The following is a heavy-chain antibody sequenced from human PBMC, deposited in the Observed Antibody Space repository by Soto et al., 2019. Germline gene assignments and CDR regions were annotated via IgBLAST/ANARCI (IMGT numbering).Heavy chain of an antibody. CDR1: GFTFSSYA. D-gene: IGHD3-3*01. Sequence: PGGSLRLSCAASGFTFSSYAMSWVRQAPGKGLEWVSAISGSGGSTYYADSVKGRFTISRDNSKNTLYLQMNSLRAEDTAVYYCAKDLWSNSFYYDFWGGYTNFDYWGQGTLVTVSS. CDR2: ISGSGGST. CDR3: AKDLWSNSFYYDFWGGYTNFDY. V-gene: IGHV3-23*01. J-gene: IGHJ4*02.